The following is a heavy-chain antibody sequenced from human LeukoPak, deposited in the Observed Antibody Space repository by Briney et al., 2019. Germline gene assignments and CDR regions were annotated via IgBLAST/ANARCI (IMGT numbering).Heavy chain of an antibody. CDR3: ARLPFLPAAVYYYYGMDV. D-gene: IGHD2-2*01. CDR2: IKHSGST. J-gene: IGHJ6*04. Sequence: SETLSLTRAVYGGSLSGYYWSWIPQPPGKGLEWIGEIKHSGSTNYNPSLKSRVTISVDTSKNQFSLKLSSVTAADTAVYYCARLPFLPAAVYYYYGMDVWGKGTTVTVSS. V-gene: IGHV4-34*01. CDR1: GGSLSGYY.